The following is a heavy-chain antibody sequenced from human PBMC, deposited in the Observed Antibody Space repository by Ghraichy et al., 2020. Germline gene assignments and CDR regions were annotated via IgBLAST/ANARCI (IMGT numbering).Heavy chain of an antibody. V-gene: IGHV4-34*01. J-gene: IGHJ3*02. CDR3: ARADLRQDAFDI. D-gene: IGHD4-17*01. Sequence: SQTLSLTCAVYGGSFSGYYWSWIRQPPGKGLEWIGEINHSGSTNYNPSLKSRVTISVDTSKNQFSLKLSSVTAADTAVYYCARADLRQDAFDIWGQGTMVTVSS. CDR2: INHSGST. CDR1: GGSFSGYY.